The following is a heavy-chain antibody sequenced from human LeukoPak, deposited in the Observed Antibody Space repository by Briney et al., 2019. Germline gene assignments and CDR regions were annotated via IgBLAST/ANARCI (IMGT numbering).Heavy chain of an antibody. J-gene: IGHJ4*02. CDR1: GFTLSSYA. V-gene: IGHV3-23*01. D-gene: IGHD2-15*01. CDR2: ISDTGNT. Sequence: GGSLRLSCAASGFTLSSYAMSWVRQAPGKGLEWVSAISDTGNTYHADLVKGRFTISRDSSKNTLFLQMNRLRPEDAAVYYCAKAPVTTCRGAFCYPFDSWGLGTLVTVSS. CDR3: AKAPVTTCRGAFCYPFDS.